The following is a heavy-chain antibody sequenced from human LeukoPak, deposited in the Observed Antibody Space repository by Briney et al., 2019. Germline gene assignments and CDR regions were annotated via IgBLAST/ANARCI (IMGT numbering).Heavy chain of an antibody. Sequence: GESLKISCEGSGYSFTSYWIGWVRQMPGKGLEWMGISYPGDSDTRYSPSFQGQVTLSADKSISTAYLQWSSLKASDTAMYYCARIMQDADKYYYYYYGMDVWGQGTTVTVSS. D-gene: IGHD2-15*01. CDR2: SYPGDSDT. CDR1: GYSFTSYW. CDR3: ARIMQDADKYYYYYYGMDV. V-gene: IGHV5-51*01. J-gene: IGHJ6*02.